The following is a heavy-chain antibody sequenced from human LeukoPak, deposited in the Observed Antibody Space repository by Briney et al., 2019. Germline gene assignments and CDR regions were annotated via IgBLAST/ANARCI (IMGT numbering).Heavy chain of an antibody. D-gene: IGHD3-10*01. CDR2: IYSGGAT. Sequence: GGSLRLSCAASGFTFSSYGMHWVRQAPGKGLEWVSIIYSGGATYYADSVKGRFTISRDNSKNTVYLQMNSLRAEDTAVYYCARDYYGSGSFQYDSWGQGTLVTVSS. CDR1: GFTFSSYG. CDR3: ARDYYGSGSFQYDS. J-gene: IGHJ4*02. V-gene: IGHV3-NL1*01.